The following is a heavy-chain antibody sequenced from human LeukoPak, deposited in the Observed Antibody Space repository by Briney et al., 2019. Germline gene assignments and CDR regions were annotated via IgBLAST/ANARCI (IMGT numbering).Heavy chain of an antibody. D-gene: IGHD3-10*01. Sequence: SETLSLTCAVSGYSISSGYYWGWIRQPPGKGLGWIGSIYHSGSTYYNPSLKSRVTISVDTSKNQFSLKLSSVTAADTAVYYCASSGGYYSFDYWGQGTLVTVSS. V-gene: IGHV4-38-2*01. CDR2: IYHSGST. J-gene: IGHJ4*02. CDR3: ASSGGYYSFDY. CDR1: GYSISSGYY.